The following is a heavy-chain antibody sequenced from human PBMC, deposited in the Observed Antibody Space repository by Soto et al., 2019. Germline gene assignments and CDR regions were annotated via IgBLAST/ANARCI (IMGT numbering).Heavy chain of an antibody. CDR3: ARKDKSGYFNWFDP. D-gene: IGHD3-22*01. V-gene: IGHV5-51*01. Sequence: LKISFRTSGXRFTSYWIAWVRQMPGKGLEWMGIIFPSDSDTRYSPSFQGQVTISADRSTSTVFLQWASLKASDTAVYFCARKDKSGYFNWFDPWGQGTLVTVSS. J-gene: IGHJ5*02. CDR1: GXRFTSYW. CDR2: IFPSDSDT.